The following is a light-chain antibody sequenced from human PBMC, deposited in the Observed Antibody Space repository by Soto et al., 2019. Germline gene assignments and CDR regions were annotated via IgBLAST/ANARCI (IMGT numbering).Light chain of an antibody. CDR1: ESVSSTS. CDR2: GVS. CDR3: QQYDNSVWT. Sequence: EIVLTQSPGTLSLSPGERATLSCRASESVSSTSLAWYQQKPGQAPRLLMYGVSSRATGIPDRFSGSGSVTDFTLTINRLEPEDFAVYFCQQYDNSVWTFGQGTKVDIK. J-gene: IGKJ1*01. V-gene: IGKV3-20*01.